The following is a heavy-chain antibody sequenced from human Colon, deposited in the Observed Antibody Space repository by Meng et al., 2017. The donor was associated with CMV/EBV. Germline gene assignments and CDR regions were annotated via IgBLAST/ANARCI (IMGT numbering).Heavy chain of an antibody. D-gene: IGHD3/OR15-3a*01. V-gene: IGHV3-20*04. Sequence: GGSLRLSCVASGFIFADYGMTWVRRVPGQGLQWVAGISWSGASTTYASSVEGRFIVSRDNAKNLLFLQMSSLTPDDTAVYYCVRPRERGDFWTGYPTYYFHSWGQGTLVTVSS. J-gene: IGHJ1*01. CDR1: GFIFADYG. CDR2: ISWSGAST. CDR3: VRPRERGDFWTGYPTYYFHS.